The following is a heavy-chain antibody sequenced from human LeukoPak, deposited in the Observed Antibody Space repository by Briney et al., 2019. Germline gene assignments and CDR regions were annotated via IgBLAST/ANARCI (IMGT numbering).Heavy chain of an antibody. V-gene: IGHV3-30*18. CDR1: GFTFSNYG. CDR3: AKGSSSSGWYGVDDY. J-gene: IGHJ4*02. Sequence: GRSLRLSCAASGFTFSNYGVHWVRQAPGKGLEWVAVISYDGSNKYYADSVKGRFTISRDNSKNTLYLQMNSLRAEDTAVYYCAKGSSSSGWYGVDDYWGQGTLVTVSS. CDR2: ISYDGSNK. D-gene: IGHD6-19*01.